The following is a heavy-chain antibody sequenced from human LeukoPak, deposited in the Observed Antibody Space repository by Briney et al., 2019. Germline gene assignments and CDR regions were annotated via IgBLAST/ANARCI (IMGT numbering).Heavy chain of an antibody. CDR3: ARAQYYYDSSGYYYDYYYYGMDV. CDR1: GFTFSSYG. Sequence: PGRSLRLSCAASGFTFSSYGMHWVRQAPGKGLEWVAVIWYDGSNKYYADSVKGRFTISRDNSKNTLYLQMNSLRAEDTAVYYCARAQYYYDSSGYYYDYYYYGMDVRGQGTTVTVSS. J-gene: IGHJ6*02. CDR2: IWYDGSNK. D-gene: IGHD3-22*01. V-gene: IGHV3-33*01.